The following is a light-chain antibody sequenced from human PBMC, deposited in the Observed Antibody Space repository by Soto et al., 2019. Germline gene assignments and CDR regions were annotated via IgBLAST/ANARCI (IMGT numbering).Light chain of an antibody. CDR1: QGISSL. Sequence: EIGITQSPATLSVSPGERATLSCRASQGISSLLAWYQQKPGQAPRLLIYDASNRATGIPARFSGSGSGTDFTLTISSLEPEDFAVYYCQQRSNWLITFGQGTRLEIK. V-gene: IGKV3D-11*01. J-gene: IGKJ5*01. CDR2: DAS. CDR3: QQRSNWLIT.